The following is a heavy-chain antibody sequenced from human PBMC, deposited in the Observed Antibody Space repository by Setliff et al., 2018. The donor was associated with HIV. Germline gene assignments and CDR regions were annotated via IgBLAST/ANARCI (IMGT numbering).Heavy chain of an antibody. Sequence: GASVKVSCKTSGYTFTAYYIYWVRQAPGHGLELMGRIQPNTGSTNYLQEFQGRVTITRDTSMYTVYMALTGLTSDDSAVYYCAKQGYSDSLYAFDVWGQGTMVTVSS. CDR2: IQPNTGST. J-gene: IGHJ3*01. CDR3: AKQGYSDSLYAFDV. V-gene: IGHV1-2*06. CDR1: GYTFTAYY. D-gene: IGHD1-26*01.